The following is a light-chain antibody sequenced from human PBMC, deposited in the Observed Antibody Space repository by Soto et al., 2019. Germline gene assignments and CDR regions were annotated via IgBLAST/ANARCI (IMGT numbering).Light chain of an antibody. Sequence: QLVLTQPPSASGTPGQRVAISCSGSSSNIGTNTVNWYQQLPGSAPQLLIYNTNQRPSGVPGRFSGSKSGASASLAISGLQSEDEADYYCAAWDGSLNVVLFGGGTKVTVL. CDR2: NTN. CDR3: AAWDGSLNVVL. J-gene: IGLJ2*01. CDR1: SSNIGTNT. V-gene: IGLV1-44*01.